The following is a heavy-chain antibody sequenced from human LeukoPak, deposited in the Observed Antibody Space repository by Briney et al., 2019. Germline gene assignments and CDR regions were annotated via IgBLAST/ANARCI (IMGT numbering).Heavy chain of an antibody. V-gene: IGHV1-69*13. CDR3: ARGQWRPDPLFEF. CDR2: IVPMFDKS. D-gene: IGHD6-19*01. J-gene: IGHJ4*02. CDR1: GYTFTSYG. Sequence: GASVKVSCKASGYTFTSYGISWVRQAPGQGLEWVGGIVPMFDKSDYAHKFQGRVTIMADESTGTSYMEMTSLRSDDTAVYYCARGQWRPDPLFEFWGLGTLVTVSS.